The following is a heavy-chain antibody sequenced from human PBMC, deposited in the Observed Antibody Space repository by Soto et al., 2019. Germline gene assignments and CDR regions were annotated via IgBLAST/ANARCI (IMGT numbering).Heavy chain of an antibody. CDR1: GFTVSSNY. J-gene: IGHJ4*02. D-gene: IGHD6-13*01. CDR3: ASDKMSSWYPY. Sequence: EVQLVQSGGGLVQPGGSLRLSCAASGFTVSSNYMSWVRQAPGKGLEWVSVIYSGGNTYYADSVKGRFTISRDNSKNTLYLQMNSLRDEDTAVYYCASDKMSSWYPYWGQGTLVTVSS. CDR2: IYSGGNT. V-gene: IGHV3-66*01.